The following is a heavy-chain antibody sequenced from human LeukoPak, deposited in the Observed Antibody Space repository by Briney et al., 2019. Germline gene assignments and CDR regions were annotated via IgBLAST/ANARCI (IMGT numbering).Heavy chain of an antibody. Sequence: GGSLRLSCAASGFTFSSYGMHWVRQAPGKGLEWVAFIRYDGSNKYYADSVKGRFTISRDNSKNTLYLQMNSLRAEDTAVYYCAKAPADFWSGYGNNWFDPWGQGTLVTVSS. J-gene: IGHJ5*02. CDR2: IRYDGSNK. V-gene: IGHV3-30*02. CDR3: AKAPADFWSGYGNNWFDP. D-gene: IGHD3-3*01. CDR1: GFTFSSYG.